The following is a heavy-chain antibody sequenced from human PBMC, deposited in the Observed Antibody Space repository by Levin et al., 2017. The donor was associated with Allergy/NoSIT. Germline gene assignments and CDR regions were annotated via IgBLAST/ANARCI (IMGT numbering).Heavy chain of an antibody. J-gene: IGHJ6*02. D-gene: IGHD3-10*01. CDR2: IKSKTDGGTT. CDR1: GFTFSNAW. Sequence: SCAASGFTFSNAWMSWVRQAPGKGLEWVGRIKSKTDGGTTDYAAPVKGRFTISRDDSKNTLYLQMNSLKTEDTAVYYCTTDTDYYGSGSYFYYYGMDVWGQGTTVTVSS. V-gene: IGHV3-15*01. CDR3: TTDTDYYGSGSYFYYYGMDV.